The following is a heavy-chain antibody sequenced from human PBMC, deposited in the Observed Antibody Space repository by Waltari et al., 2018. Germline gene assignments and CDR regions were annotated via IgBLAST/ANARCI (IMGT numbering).Heavy chain of an antibody. CDR1: GVTFSGYS. J-gene: IGHJ4*02. V-gene: IGHV3-21*01. CDR3: ARDRRGYFDY. Sequence: EVQLLESGGGLVKPGGSLRLSCEASGVTFSGYSMDWVRQAPGKGLEWVSSISGDSRFIYYADSVNGRFTISSDDAKNSLYLQMNSLRVEDTAVYYCARDRRGYFDYWGPGTLVSVSS. D-gene: IGHD3-16*01. CDR2: ISGDSRFI.